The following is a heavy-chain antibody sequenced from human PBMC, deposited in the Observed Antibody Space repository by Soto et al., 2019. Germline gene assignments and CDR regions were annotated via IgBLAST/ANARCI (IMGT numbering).Heavy chain of an antibody. D-gene: IGHD6-19*01. V-gene: IGHV3-30-3*01. CDR2: VSYDGSNK. Sequence: QVQLVESGGGVVQPGRSLRLSCAASGFTFSSYGIHWVRQAPGKGLEWVTIVSYDGSNKHYADSVKGRFTISRDNSKNTLSLKMISLRAEDTAVYYCARVRMGSHDREWLERDGMDVWGQGTTVTVSS. CDR1: GFTFSSYG. CDR3: ARVRMGSHDREWLERDGMDV. J-gene: IGHJ6*02.